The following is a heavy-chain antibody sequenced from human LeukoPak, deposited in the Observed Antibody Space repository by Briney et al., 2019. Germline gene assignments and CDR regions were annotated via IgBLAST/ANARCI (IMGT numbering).Heavy chain of an antibody. CDR3: ARHTKRQWLAVYHYYGMDV. D-gene: IGHD6-19*01. V-gene: IGHV5-51*01. CDR1: GYSFTSYW. J-gene: IGHJ6*02. CDR2: IYPGDSDT. Sequence: GESLKISCKGSGYSFTSYWIGWVRQMPGKGLEWMGIIYPGDSDTRYSPSFQGQVTISADKSISTAYLQWSSLKASDTAMYYCARHTKRQWLAVYHYYGMDVWGQGTTVTVSS.